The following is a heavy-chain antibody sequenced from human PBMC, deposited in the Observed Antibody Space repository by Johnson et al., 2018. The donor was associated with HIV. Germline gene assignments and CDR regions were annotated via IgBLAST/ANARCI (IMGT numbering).Heavy chain of an antibody. J-gene: IGHJ3*02. CDR1: GFTFGDYD. Sequence: VQLVESGGGVVQPGRSLRLSCRASGFTFGDYDMSWFRQAPGKGLEWVSGISWNSGTIGYADSVKGRFTISRDNAKNSLYLQMNSLRAEDTALYYCARDRDLGRAFDIWGQGTIVTVSS. D-gene: IGHD1-26*01. CDR2: ISWNSGTI. V-gene: IGHV3-20*04. CDR3: ARDRDLGRAFDI.